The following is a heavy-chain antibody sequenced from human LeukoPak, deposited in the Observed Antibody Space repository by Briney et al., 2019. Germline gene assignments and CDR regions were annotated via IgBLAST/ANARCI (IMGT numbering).Heavy chain of an antibody. CDR3: ASPPTGDYPFDY. CDR2: ISGSGGST. Sequence: PGGSLRLSCAASGFTFDDYAMHWVRQAPGKGLEWVSAISGSGGSTYYADSVKGRFTISRDNSKNTLYLQMNSLRAEDTAVYYCASPPTGDYPFDYWGQGTLVTVSS. CDR1: GFTFDDYA. J-gene: IGHJ4*02. D-gene: IGHD4-17*01. V-gene: IGHV3-23*01.